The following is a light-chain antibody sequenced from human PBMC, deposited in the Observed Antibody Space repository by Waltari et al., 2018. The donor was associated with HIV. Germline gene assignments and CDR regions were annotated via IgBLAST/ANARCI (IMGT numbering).Light chain of an antibody. CDR3: AAWDDSLMGV. CDR1: SSNIGRNT. CDR2: YNN. Sequence: QSVLTQPPSPSGTPGPRVTISCSGSSSNIGRNTVNWYQQLPGTSPKLLIYYNNQRPSGVPYRFSGSKSGTSASLAISGLQSEDEADYYCAAWDDSLMGVFGGGTRLTVL. V-gene: IGLV1-44*01. J-gene: IGLJ3*02.